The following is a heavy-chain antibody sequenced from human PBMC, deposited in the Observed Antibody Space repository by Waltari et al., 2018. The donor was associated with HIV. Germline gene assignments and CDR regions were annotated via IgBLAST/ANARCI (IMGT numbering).Heavy chain of an antibody. Sequence: QVQLQESGPGLVKPSENLSLTCTVSGGSISSYYWSWIRQPPGKGLEWIGYIYYSGSTNYNPSLKSRVTISVDTSKNQFSLKLSSVTAADTAVYYCARAGWYNYYYYGMDVWGQGTTVTVSS. CDR2: IYYSGST. D-gene: IGHD6-19*01. V-gene: IGHV4-59*01. J-gene: IGHJ6*02. CDR3: ARAGWYNYYYYGMDV. CDR1: GGSISSYY.